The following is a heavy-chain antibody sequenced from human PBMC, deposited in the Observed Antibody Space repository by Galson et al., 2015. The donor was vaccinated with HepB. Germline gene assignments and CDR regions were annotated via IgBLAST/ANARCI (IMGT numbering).Heavy chain of an antibody. D-gene: IGHD6-13*01. CDR1: GDSVSSNSAA. V-gene: IGHV6-1*01. J-gene: IGHJ5*02. Sequence: CAISGDSVSSNSAAWNWIRQSPSRGLEWPGRTYYRSKWYTDYALSVQGRITINPDTSRNQFSLQLTSVTPDDTAVYYCARVEQQVVPTGWFDPWGQGTLVTVSS. CDR3: ARVEQQVVPTGWFDP. CDR2: TYYRSKWYT.